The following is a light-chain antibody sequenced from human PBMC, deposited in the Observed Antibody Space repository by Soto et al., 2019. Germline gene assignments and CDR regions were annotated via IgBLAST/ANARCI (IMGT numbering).Light chain of an antibody. CDR3: QQYNNWPPYT. V-gene: IGKV3-15*01. J-gene: IGKJ2*01. CDR1: QSVSSN. Sequence: EIVMTQSPATLSVSPGERATLSCRASQSVSSNLAWYQQKPGQAPRLLIYGASTRATGIPARFSGSGSGTEFTLTISSLQSEDFAVYYCQQYNNWPPYTCGQGTKLESK. CDR2: GAS.